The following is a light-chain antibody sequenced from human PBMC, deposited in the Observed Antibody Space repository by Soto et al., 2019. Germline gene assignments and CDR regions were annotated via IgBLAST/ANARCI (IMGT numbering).Light chain of an antibody. CDR1: QSVSSN. V-gene: IGKV3-15*01. CDR2: AAS. J-gene: IGKJ1*01. Sequence: EIVMPQSPAPLSVSPGERATLSCRASQSVSSNLDWYQQKPGQAPRLLLSAASTRASDVPARFSGSGSGTDFTLTISSLQSEDFALYYCQQYDTWPTFGQGTKVEIK. CDR3: QQYDTWPT.